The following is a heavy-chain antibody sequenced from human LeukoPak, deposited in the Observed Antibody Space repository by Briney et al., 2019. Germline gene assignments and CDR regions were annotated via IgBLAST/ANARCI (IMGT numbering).Heavy chain of an antibody. J-gene: IGHJ4*02. D-gene: IGHD6-19*01. CDR2: FDPEDGET. Sequence: ASVKGFCKVSGYTLNELSMHWVRQAPGKGLEWMGGFDPEDGETIYAQKFQGRVTMTEDTSTDTAYMELSSLRSEDTAVYYCATDSMYSSGWYAIDYWGQGTLVTVSS. CDR1: GYTLNELS. V-gene: IGHV1-24*01. CDR3: ATDSMYSSGWYAIDY.